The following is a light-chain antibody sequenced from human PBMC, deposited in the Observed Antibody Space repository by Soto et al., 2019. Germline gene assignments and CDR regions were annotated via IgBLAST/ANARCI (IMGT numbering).Light chain of an antibody. CDR1: SIGSKS. CDR3: QVWDTSTDHYV. CDR2: YDS. Sequence: SYELTQPPSVSVDPGKTAKITCGGSSIGSKSVHWYRQRPGQAPLRVIYYDSRRPSGIPERFSASNSGNTATLTIGRVEAGDEADYYCQVWDTSTDHYVFGTGTKVTVL. V-gene: IGLV3-21*04. J-gene: IGLJ1*01.